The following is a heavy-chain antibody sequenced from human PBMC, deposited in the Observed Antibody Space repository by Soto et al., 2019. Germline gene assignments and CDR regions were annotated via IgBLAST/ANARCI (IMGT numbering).Heavy chain of an antibody. D-gene: IGHD1-26*01. Sequence: GGSLRLSCAASGFTFSSYAMHWVRQAPGKGLEWVAVISYDGSNKYYADSVKGRFTISRDNSKNTLYLQMNSLRAEDTAVYYCARESGVDSGSYYTLDYWGQGTLVTVSS. V-gene: IGHV3-30-3*01. J-gene: IGHJ4*02. CDR3: ARESGVDSGSYYTLDY. CDR2: ISYDGSNK. CDR1: GFTFSSYA.